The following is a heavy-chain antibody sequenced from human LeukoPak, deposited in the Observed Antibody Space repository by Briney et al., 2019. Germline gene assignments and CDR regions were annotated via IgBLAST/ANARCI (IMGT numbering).Heavy chain of an antibody. CDR1: GYTFTSYD. CDR2: MNPNSGNT. CDR3: ARDRGFSSGWYDPNFDY. J-gene: IGHJ4*02. D-gene: IGHD6-19*01. Sequence: ASVKVSCKASGYTFTSYDINWVRQATGQGLEWMGWMNPNSGNTGYAQKFQGRVTMTRNTSISTAYMELSSLRSEDTAVYYCARDRGFSSGWYDPNFDYWGQGTLVTVSS. V-gene: IGHV1-8*01.